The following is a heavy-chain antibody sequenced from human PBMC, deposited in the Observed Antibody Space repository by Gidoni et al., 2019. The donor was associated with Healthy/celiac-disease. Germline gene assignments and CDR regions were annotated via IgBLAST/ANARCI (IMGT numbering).Heavy chain of an antibody. V-gene: IGHV1-2*02. CDR2: INTNRGGP. D-gene: IGHD3-22*01. CDR3: ARRSRADSRLDY. Sequence: QVQLVQSGAEVKKPGASVQISCKSDGDTFTGYYMHWGRQDPGPGLEWMGWINTNRGGPNYAQNFQGRVTMIRATSISTVYMELSRLRSEDTAVYYFARRSRADSRLDYWGQGTMVTVSS. J-gene: IGHJ4*02. CDR1: GDTFTGYY.